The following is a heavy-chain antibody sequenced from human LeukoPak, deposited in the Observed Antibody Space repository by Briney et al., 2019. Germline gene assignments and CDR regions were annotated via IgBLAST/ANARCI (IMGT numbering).Heavy chain of an antibody. CDR3: AKQTGVVGATSAGFDL. J-gene: IGHJ2*01. CDR1: GGSLSGFY. Sequence: SETLSLTCTVSGGSLSGFYWTWVRQPAGKGLEWIGRIYNSGSTNLNPSLKSRVTMSEDTSKNQFSLGLTSVTAADTAVYYCAKQTGVVGATSAGFDLWGRGTLVTVSS. D-gene: IGHD1-26*01. CDR2: IYNSGST. V-gene: IGHV4-4*07.